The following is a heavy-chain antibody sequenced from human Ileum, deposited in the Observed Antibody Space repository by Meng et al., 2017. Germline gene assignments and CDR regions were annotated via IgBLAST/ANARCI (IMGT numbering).Heavy chain of an antibody. D-gene: IGHD4-17*01. V-gene: IGHV4-39*01. CDR2: ICYSGNT. J-gene: IGHJ4*02. Sequence: QLQLQESGPGLGKPSETRSLMCTGPGGSISSSSHCCDWIRQPPGKGLEWVGSICYSGNTYYNPSLKSRVSMSVDTSKKQISLKLISVTAADTAVYYCARRAHYGDPPRWGQGTLVTVSS. CDR1: GGSISSSSHC. CDR3: ARRAHYGDPPR.